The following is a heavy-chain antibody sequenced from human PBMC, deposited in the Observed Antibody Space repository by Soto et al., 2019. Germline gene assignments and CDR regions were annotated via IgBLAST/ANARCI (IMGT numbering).Heavy chain of an antibody. CDR1: GGSISSHY. J-gene: IGHJ5*02. V-gene: IGHV4-59*11. Sequence: SQTLPLTCTVAGGSISSHYWSRIRQPPRKGLEWIGYIYYSGSTNYNPSLKSRVTISVDTSKNQFSLKLSSVTAADTAVYYCARAGYDFWSGQIPNWFDPWGQGTLVTVSS. CDR3: ARAGYDFWSGQIPNWFDP. CDR2: IYYSGST. D-gene: IGHD3-3*01.